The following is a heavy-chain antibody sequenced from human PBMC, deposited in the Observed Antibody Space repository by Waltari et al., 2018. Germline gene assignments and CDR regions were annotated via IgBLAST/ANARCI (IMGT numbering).Heavy chain of an antibody. V-gene: IGHV3-21*02. D-gene: IGHD4-17*01. CDR2: ISSSSYI. J-gene: IGHJ5*02. CDR1: GFTFSTFW. Sequence: EVQLVESGGGLVHPGGSLRLSCEASGFTFSTFWVHWVRQVPGKGLVWVSSISSSSYIYYADSVKGRFTISRDNAKNSLYLQMSSLRAEDTAVYYCARSEYDYGELLMGWFDPWGQGTLVTVSS. CDR3: ARSEYDYGELLMGWFDP.